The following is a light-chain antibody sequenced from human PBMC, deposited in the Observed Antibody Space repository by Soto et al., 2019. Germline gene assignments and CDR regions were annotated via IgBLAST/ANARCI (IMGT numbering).Light chain of an antibody. CDR1: QSVSSF. CDR3: QQFSSWPPT. J-gene: IGKJ1*01. Sequence: EIVLTQSPATLSLSPGERATLSCRASQSVSSFLAWYQQKCGQAPRLLIYDASNRATGIPARFSGSGSGTDFNLTISSLEPDDFAVYYCQQFSSWPPTFGQGTKVEIK. V-gene: IGKV3-11*01. CDR2: DAS.